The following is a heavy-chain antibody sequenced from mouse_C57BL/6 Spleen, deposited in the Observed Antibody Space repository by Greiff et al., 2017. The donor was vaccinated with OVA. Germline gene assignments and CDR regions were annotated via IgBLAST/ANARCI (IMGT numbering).Heavy chain of an antibody. CDR3: ARGDNSAWFAY. CDR2: ISNGGGST. Sequence: VESGGGLVQPGGSLQLSCAASGFTFSDYYMYWVRQTPEKRLEWVAYISNGGGSTYYPDTVKGRFTISRDNAKNTLYLQMSRLKSEDTAMYYCARGDNSAWFAYWGQGTLVTVSA. D-gene: IGHD1-3*01. CDR1: GFTFSDYY. V-gene: IGHV5-12*01. J-gene: IGHJ3*01.